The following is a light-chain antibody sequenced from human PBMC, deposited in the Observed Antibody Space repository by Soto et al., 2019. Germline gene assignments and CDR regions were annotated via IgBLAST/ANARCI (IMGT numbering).Light chain of an antibody. Sequence: DIQMNQSPSTLSASVGDRVTITCRASQSISSWLAWYQQKPGKAPKLLIFDASSLESGTPSRFSGRRSGTQFTLTINGLQPDDFATYYCQQYDNYKPLTFGGGTKVDIK. CDR3: QQYDNYKPLT. CDR2: DAS. CDR1: QSISSW. J-gene: IGKJ4*01. V-gene: IGKV1-5*01.